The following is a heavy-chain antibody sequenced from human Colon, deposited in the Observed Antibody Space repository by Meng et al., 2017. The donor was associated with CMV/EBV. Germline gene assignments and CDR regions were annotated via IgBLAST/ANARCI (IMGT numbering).Heavy chain of an antibody. CDR2: MNPKSGKT. Sequence: ASVKVSCKASGYTFATYDINWVRQAPGQGLEWMGWMNPKSGKTGYAQRFQGRVAMTSNISVNTAYMELSNLRSEDTAVFDCTRGPFRYWGQGTLVTVSS. J-gene: IGHJ4*02. D-gene: IGHD3-3*02. CDR1: GYTFATYD. CDR3: TRGPFRY. V-gene: IGHV1-8*02.